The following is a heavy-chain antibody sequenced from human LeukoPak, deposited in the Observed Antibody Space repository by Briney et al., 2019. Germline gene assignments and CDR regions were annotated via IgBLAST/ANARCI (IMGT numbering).Heavy chain of an antibody. CDR2: ISYDGSNI. V-gene: IGHV3-30*18. CDR3: AKDRSSSWSFDY. J-gene: IGHJ4*02. D-gene: IGHD6-13*01. Sequence: PGRSLRLSCAASGFTFRSYGMHWVRQAPGKGLEWVAVISYDGSNIYYADSVRGRFTISRDNSKNTLYLQMNSLRAEDTAEYYCAKDRSSSWSFDYWGQGTLVTVSS. CDR1: GFTFRSYG.